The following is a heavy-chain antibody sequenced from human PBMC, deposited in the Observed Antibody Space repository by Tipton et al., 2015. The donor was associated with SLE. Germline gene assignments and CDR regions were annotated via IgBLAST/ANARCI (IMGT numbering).Heavy chain of an antibody. Sequence: SLRLSCAASGFTFSNAWMSWVRQAPGKGLEWVGRIKSKTDGGTTDYAAPVKGRFTISRDDSKNTLYLQMNSLKTEDTAVYYCTRGGELSSLDYWGQGTLVTVSS. V-gene: IGHV3-15*01. CDR1: GFTFSNAW. CDR2: IKSKTDGGTT. J-gene: IGHJ4*02. CDR3: TRGGELSSLDY. D-gene: IGHD3-16*02.